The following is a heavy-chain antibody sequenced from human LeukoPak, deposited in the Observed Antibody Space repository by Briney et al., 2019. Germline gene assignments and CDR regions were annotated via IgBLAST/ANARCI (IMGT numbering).Heavy chain of an antibody. J-gene: IGHJ6*02. V-gene: IGHV3-33*01. CDR2: IWYDGSNK. CDR1: GFTFSSYG. Sequence: GGSLRLSCAASGFTFSSYGMHWVRQAPGKGLEWVAVIWYDGSNKYYADSVKGRFTISRDNSKNTLCLQMNSLRAEDTAVYYCARSPYGDYGGYYYYGMDVWGQGTTVTVSS. CDR3: ARSPYGDYGGYYYYGMDV. D-gene: IGHD4-17*01.